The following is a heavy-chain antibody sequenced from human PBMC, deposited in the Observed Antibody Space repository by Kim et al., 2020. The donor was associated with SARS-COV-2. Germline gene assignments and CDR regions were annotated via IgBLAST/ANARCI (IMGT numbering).Heavy chain of an antibody. D-gene: IGHD6-13*01. V-gene: IGHV3-64D*06. CDR3: VKGIAAAPFRYFDY. CDR1: GFTFSSYA. CDR2: ISSNGGST. Sequence: GGSLRLSCSASGFTFSSYAMHWVRQAPGKGLEYVSAISSNGGSTYYADSVKGRFTISRDNSKNTLYLQMSSLRAEDTAVYYCVKGIAAAPFRYFDYWGQGTLVTVSS. J-gene: IGHJ4*02.